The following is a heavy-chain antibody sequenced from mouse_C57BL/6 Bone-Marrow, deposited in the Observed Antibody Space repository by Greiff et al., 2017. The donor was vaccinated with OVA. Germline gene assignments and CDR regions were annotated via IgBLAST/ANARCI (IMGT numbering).Heavy chain of an antibody. J-gene: IGHJ4*01. CDR3: ARKTGYVGYAMDY. V-gene: IGHV1-63*01. Sequence: VQLKESGAELVRPGTSVKMSCKASGYTFTNYWIGWAKQRPGHGLEWIGDIYPGGGYTNYNEKFKGKATLTADKSSSTAYMQFSSLTSEDSAIYYCARKTGYVGYAMDYWGQGTSVTVSS. CDR1: GYTFTNYW. CDR2: IYPGGGYT. D-gene: IGHD3-2*02.